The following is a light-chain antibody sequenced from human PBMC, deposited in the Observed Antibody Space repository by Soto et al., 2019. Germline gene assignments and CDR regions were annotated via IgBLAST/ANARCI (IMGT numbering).Light chain of an antibody. V-gene: IGKV1-27*01. CDR3: QNYHSDPWT. J-gene: IGKJ1*01. CDR1: QAISNF. CDR2: GAS. Sequence: IQMTQSPSTLSASVGDRVTITCRASQAISNFLAWYQQKPGKVPKLLMYGASTLPSGVPSRFSGSGSGTDFTLNISSLQTEDVATYYCQNYHSDPWTFSQGTKVEIE.